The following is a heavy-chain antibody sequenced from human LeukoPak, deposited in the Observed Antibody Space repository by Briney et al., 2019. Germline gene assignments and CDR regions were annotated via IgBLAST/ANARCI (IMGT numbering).Heavy chain of an antibody. CDR3: ARVEVPRDINDWYFDL. J-gene: IGHJ2*01. CDR1: GGSISSSSYY. CDR2: LYHSGTT. D-gene: IGHD2-15*01. Sequence: SETLSLTCTVSGGSISSSSYYWGWIRQPPGGGLEWIGSLYHSGTTYYNTSLKSRISTSVDTSKNQFSLKLRLVTAADTAVYYCARVEVPRDINDWYFDLWGRGTLVTVSS. V-gene: IGHV4-39*07.